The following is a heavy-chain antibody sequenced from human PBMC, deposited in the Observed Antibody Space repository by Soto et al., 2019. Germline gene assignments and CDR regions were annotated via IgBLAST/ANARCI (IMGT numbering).Heavy chain of an antibody. CDR2: ISSSTRTI. D-gene: IGHD4-17*01. CDR3: ARDAYGDYLFGS. CDR1: GFTFSGYS. J-gene: IGHJ4*02. Sequence: EVQLVESGGGLVQPGGSLRLSCAASGFTFSGYSMNWVRQAPGKGLEWVSYISSSTRTIYYADSVKGRFTISRDNAKNSLYLHMSSLRDEDTAVYYCARDAYGDYLFGSWGQGTLVTVSS. V-gene: IGHV3-48*02.